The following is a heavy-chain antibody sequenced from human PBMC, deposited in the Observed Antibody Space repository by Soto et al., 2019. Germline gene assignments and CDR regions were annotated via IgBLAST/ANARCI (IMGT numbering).Heavy chain of an antibody. J-gene: IGHJ6*02. Sequence: EVQLLESGGDLVQPGGSLSLSCAASGFTFSSYAMSWVRQAPGKGLEWVSGIGGGGTDTYYANSVRGRFTISRDNSDNTLYLQMNSLRAEDTAVYYCAKCGAIALAGNDDFGMDVWGQGTTVAVSS. V-gene: IGHV3-23*01. D-gene: IGHD6-19*01. CDR3: AKCGAIALAGNDDFGMDV. CDR2: IGGGGTDT. CDR1: GFTFSSYA.